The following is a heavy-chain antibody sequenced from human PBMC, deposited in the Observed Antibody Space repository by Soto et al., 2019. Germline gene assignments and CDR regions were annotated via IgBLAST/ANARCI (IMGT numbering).Heavy chain of an antibody. Sequence: SVKVSCKASGGTFSSYAISWVRQAPGQGLEWMGGIIPIFGTANYAQKFQGRVTITADESTSTAYMELSSLRPEDTAVYYCARGIGGVVSNTPYGMDVWGQGTTVTVSS. V-gene: IGHV1-69*13. CDR1: GGTFSSYA. CDR2: IIPIFGTA. D-gene: IGHD2-8*02. J-gene: IGHJ6*02. CDR3: ARGIGGVVSNTPYGMDV.